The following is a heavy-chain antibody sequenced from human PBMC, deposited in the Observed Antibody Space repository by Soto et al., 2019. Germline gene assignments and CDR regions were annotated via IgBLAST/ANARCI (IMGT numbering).Heavy chain of an antibody. J-gene: IGHJ4*02. CDR2: INAGNGNI. Sequence: VQLVQSGAEERKPGASVKISCKPSGYTFTSYGFHWVRQAPGQRPEWMGWINAGNGNIKYSQKFQGRVTVTWDTSATTAYMELSSLRSEDTAVYYCVRHGWDYGIDHWGQGTLVTVSS. D-gene: IGHD4-17*01. V-gene: IGHV1-3*05. CDR1: GYTFTSYG. CDR3: VRHGWDYGIDH.